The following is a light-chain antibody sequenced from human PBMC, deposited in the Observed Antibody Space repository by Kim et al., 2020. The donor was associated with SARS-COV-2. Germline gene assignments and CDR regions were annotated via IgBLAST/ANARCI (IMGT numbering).Light chain of an antibody. CDR2: EAS. Sequence: SAAVGDRGTISCRGSEDTGTLLALYQQKPGKAPKLLIYEASLLETGVPSRFSGSGFGTGFTLTISSLQPDDFATYYCQHYSRFPYTFGQGTKLEI. CDR3: QHYSRFPYT. J-gene: IGKJ2*01. CDR1: EDTGTL. V-gene: IGKV1-5*03.